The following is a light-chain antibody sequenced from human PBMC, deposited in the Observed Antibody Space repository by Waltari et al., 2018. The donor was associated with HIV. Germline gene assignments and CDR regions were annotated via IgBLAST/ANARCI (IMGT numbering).Light chain of an antibody. CDR3: QSYDSSLSGSV. V-gene: IGLV1-40*01. Sequence: QSVLTQPPSVSGAPGQRVTISCTGSSSNIWAGYDVHWYQQLPGTAPKLLIYGNIDRPSGVPDRFSGSKSGTSASLAITGLQAEDEADYYCQSYDSSLSGSVFGGGTNLTVL. CDR2: GNI. J-gene: IGLJ3*02. CDR1: SSNIWAGYD.